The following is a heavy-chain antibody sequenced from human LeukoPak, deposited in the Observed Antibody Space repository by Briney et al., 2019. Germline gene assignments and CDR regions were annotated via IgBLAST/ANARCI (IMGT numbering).Heavy chain of an antibody. CDR2: ISDSGDIT. CDR1: GFTFSSYA. V-gene: IGHV3-23*01. J-gene: IGHJ3*01. CDR3: AKDRRGGSYYAATLDV. D-gene: IGHD1-26*01. Sequence: GGSLRLSCAASGFTFSSYAMSWVRQAPGKGLEWVSGISDSGDITYYADSVKGRFTISRDNSKNTLYVQMNSLRVEDTAVYFCAKDRRGGSYYAATLDVWGPGTMVTVSS.